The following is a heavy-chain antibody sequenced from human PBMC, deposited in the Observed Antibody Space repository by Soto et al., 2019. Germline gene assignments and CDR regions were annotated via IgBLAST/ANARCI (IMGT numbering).Heavy chain of an antibody. CDR3: ARDSLALFDS. D-gene: IGHD5-12*01. J-gene: IGHJ4*02. CDR1: DGSVSSGSYY. CDR2: IYSSGST. Sequence: SETLSLTCTVSDGSVSSGSYYWTWIRQPPGKGLEWIGYIYSSGSTLYNTSLKNRVIISVDTYMNRFSLKLSSVTAADTAVYYCARDSLALFDSWGQGTLVTVSS. V-gene: IGHV4-61*01.